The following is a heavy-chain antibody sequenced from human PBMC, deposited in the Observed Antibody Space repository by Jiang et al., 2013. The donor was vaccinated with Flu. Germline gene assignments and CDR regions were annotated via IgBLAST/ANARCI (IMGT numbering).Heavy chain of an antibody. CDR1: GGSISSGGYS. D-gene: IGHD1-7*01. CDR3: ARGNWNYLYNWFDP. J-gene: IGHJ5*02. V-gene: IGHV4-30-2*01. CDR2: IYHSGST. Sequence: GLVKPSQTLSLTCAVSGGSISSGGYSWSWIRQPPGKGLEWIGYIYHSGSTYYNPSLKSRVTISVDRSKNQFSLKLSSVTAADTAVYYCARGNWNYLYNWFDPWGQGTLVTVSS.